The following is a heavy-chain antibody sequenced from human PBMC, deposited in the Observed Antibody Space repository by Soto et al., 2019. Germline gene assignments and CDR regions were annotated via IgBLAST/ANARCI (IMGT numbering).Heavy chain of an antibody. D-gene: IGHD3-22*01. CDR3: ARWIDRVTMILDAFDI. J-gene: IGHJ3*02. Sequence: SETLSLTCTVSGGSISSGDYYWSWIRQPPGKGLEWIGYIYYSGSTYYNPSLKSRVTISVDTSKNQFSLKLSSVTAADTAVYYCARWIDRVTMILDAFDIWGQGTMVTVSS. V-gene: IGHV4-30-4*01. CDR1: GGSISSGDYY. CDR2: IYYSGST.